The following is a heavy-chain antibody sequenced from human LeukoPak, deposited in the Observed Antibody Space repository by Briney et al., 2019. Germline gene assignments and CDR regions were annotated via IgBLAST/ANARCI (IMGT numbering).Heavy chain of an antibody. CDR2: VNPNSGGT. J-gene: IGHJ4*02. CDR3: ARGGDIAARPFDY. Sequence: ASVKVSCKASGYTFTGYHIHWVRQAPGQGLEWMGWVNPNSGGTNYAQKFQGRVTMTRDTSISTAYMELSSLRSDDTAFYHCARGGDIAARPFDYWGQGTLVTASS. V-gene: IGHV1-2*02. D-gene: IGHD6-6*01. CDR1: GYTFTGYH.